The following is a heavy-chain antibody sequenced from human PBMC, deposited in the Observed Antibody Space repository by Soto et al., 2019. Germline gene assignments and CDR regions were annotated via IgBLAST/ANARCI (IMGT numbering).Heavy chain of an antibody. Sequence: SETLSLTCTVSGGSISSSSYYWGWIRQPPGKGLEWIGSIYYSGSTYYNPSLKSRVTISVDTSKNQFSLKLSSVTAADTAVYYCARRRSSGYTRWFDPWGQGTLVTVS. CDR1: GGSISSSSYY. V-gene: IGHV4-39*01. CDR2: IYYSGST. J-gene: IGHJ5*02. CDR3: ARRRSSGYTRWFDP. D-gene: IGHD6-19*01.